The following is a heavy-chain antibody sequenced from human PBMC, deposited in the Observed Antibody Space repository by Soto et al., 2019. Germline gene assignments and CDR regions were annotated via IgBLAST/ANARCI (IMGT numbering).Heavy chain of an antibody. Sequence: GGSLRLSCAAPGFTFSSYGMSWVRQAPGKGLEWVSAISGSGGSTYYADSVKGRFTISRDNAKNSLYLQMNSLRAEDTAVYYCARVGPPSDVWGQGTTVPSP. V-gene: IGHV3-23*01. CDR2: ISGSGGST. CDR1: GFTFSSYG. CDR3: ARVGPPSDV. J-gene: IGHJ6*02.